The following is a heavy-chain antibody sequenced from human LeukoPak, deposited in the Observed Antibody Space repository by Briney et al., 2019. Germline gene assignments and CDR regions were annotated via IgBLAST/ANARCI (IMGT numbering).Heavy chain of an antibody. D-gene: IGHD3-22*01. CDR1: GYTFTGYY. CDR3: ARDFLHVYYYDSTGYVRGAFHI. J-gene: IGHJ3*02. Sequence: GASVKVSCKASGYTFTGYYMYWVRQAPGQGLEWMGWINPNSGDTNYAQKFQGRVTMTRVTSINTAFMELSRLRPDDTAVYYCARDFLHVYYYDSTGYVRGAFHIWGQGTMATVSS. V-gene: IGHV1-2*02. CDR2: INPNSGDT.